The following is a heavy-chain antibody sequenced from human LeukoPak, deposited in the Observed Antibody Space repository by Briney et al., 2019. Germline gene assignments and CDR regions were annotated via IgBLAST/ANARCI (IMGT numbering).Heavy chain of an antibody. CDR3: ARDSNSYGSGATIDY. V-gene: IGHV3-30-3*01. D-gene: IGHD3-10*01. J-gene: IGHJ4*02. CDR1: GFSLSNFQ. CDR2: ISLDGSTE. Sequence: GSLRLSCVASGFSLSNFQMYWVRQAPGKGLEWVSIISLDGSTEFYADSVKGRFTISRDNSKNTLYLQMSSLRAEDTAVYYCARDSNSYGSGATIDYWGQGTLVTVSS.